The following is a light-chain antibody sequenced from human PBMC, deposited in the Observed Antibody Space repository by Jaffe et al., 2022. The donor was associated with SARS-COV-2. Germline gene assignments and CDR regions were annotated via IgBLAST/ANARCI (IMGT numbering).Light chain of an antibody. Sequence: DIQLTQSPSFLSASVGDRVTITCRASQGISGYLAWYQQKPGEAPKLLIYAASTLQSGVPSRFSGSGSGTEFTLTVSSLQPEDYATYYCQQLNNYPLTFGPGTKVDIK. J-gene: IGKJ3*01. CDR3: QQLNNYPLT. CDR2: AAS. V-gene: IGKV1-9*01. CDR1: QGISGY.